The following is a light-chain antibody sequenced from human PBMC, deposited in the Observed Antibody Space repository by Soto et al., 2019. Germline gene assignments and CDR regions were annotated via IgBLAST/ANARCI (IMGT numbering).Light chain of an antibody. J-gene: IGLJ1*01. CDR3: CSYAGSATYV. CDR1: SSDVGSYNL. CDR2: EVI. Sequence: QSALTQPASVSGSPGQSITISCTGTSSDVGSYNLVSWYQQHPGKAPKLILYEVIKRPSGVSNRFSGSKSGNTASLTISGLQAEDEADYYCCSYAGSATYVFGIGTKV. V-gene: IGLV2-23*02.